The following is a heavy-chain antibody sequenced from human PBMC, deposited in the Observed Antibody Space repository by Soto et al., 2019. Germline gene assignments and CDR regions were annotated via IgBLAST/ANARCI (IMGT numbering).Heavy chain of an antibody. CDR3: ARXSRRRADSGTRPLYYFDY. CDR1: GGSIGSGDYY. CDR2: IYYTGNT. V-gene: IGHV4-30-4*01. J-gene: IGHJ4*02. D-gene: IGHD1-26*01. Sequence: QVQLKESGPGLVKPSQTLSLTCSVSGGSIGSGDYYWSWVRQSPGKGLEWIGYIYYTGNTYYXXXXXSRVXXXXXXXXXXXXXXXXXXXXXXXXXXYXARXSRRRADSGTRPLYYFDYWGQGTLVXVSS.